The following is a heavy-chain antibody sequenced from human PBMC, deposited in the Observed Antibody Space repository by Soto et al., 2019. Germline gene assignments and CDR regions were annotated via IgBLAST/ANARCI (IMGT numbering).Heavy chain of an antibody. D-gene: IGHD2-8*02. CDR1: GDSITSNSYF. CDR2: IYYSGTT. Sequence: SETLSLTCTVSGDSITSNSYFWAWIRQPPGKGLEWIGSIYYSGTTYYNPSLKSRVTISVDTSKNQFSLKLTSVTAADTAVYYCARDKITGLFDYWGQGTLVTVSS. V-gene: IGHV4-39*07. J-gene: IGHJ4*02. CDR3: ARDKITGLFDY.